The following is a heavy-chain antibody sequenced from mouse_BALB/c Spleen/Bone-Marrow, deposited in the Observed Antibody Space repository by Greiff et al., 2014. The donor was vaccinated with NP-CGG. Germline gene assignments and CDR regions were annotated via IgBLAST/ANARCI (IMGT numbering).Heavy chain of an antibody. D-gene: IGHD1-1*01. CDR3: AREGLPTVVDYFGY. V-gene: IGHV3-2*02. Sequence: EVKLMESGPGLVKPSQSLSLTCTVTGYSITSDYAWNWIRQFPGNKLEWMGYISYSGSTSYNPSLKSRISITRDTSKNQFFLQLNSVTTEDTATYYCAREGLPTVVDYFGYWGQGTTLTVSS. CDR1: GYSITSDYA. CDR2: ISYSGST. J-gene: IGHJ2*01.